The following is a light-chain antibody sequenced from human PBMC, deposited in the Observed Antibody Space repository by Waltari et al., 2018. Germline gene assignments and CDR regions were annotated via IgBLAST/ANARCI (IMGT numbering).Light chain of an antibody. V-gene: IGKV3-11*01. Sequence: EIVLTQSPGTLSLSPGERATLSCRASQSVHNYLAWYQQKPGQAPRLLIYNALHRATGIPARVSGSGSGTDFTLTISRLQPEDFGVYYCQQRGNWITFGQGTRLGIK. CDR3: QQRGNWIT. CDR1: QSVHNY. CDR2: NAL. J-gene: IGKJ5*01.